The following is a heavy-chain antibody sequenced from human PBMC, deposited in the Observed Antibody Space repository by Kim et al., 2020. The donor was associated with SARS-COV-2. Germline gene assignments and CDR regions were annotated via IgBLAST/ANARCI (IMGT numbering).Heavy chain of an antibody. CDR2: ISGSGGST. CDR1: GFTFSSYA. D-gene: IGHD6-13*01. Sequence: GGSLRLSCAASGFTFSSYAMSWVRQAPGKGLEWVSAISGSGGSTYYADSVKGRFTISRDNSKNTLYLQMNSLRAEDTAIYYCAKNANWYSSSWYGPGWIEDYCYGMEVWGQGTTVTVSS. V-gene: IGHV3-23*01. J-gene: IGHJ6*02. CDR3: AKNANWYSSSWYGPGWIEDYCYGMEV.